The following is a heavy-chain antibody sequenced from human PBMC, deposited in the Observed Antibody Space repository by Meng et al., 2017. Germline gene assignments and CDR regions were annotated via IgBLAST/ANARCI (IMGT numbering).Heavy chain of an antibody. D-gene: IGHD1-1*01. CDR1: GYTFTGYY. CDR2: INPNSGGS. CDR3: ARDELEDFDY. Sequence: ASVKVSCKASGYTFTGYYIHWVRQAPGQGIEWMGRINPNSGGSNYAQMFQGEVTMTRDTSISTAYMELNRLRSDDTAEYYCARDELEDFDYWDHGTLVTVSS. V-gene: IGHV1-2*06. J-gene: IGHJ4*01.